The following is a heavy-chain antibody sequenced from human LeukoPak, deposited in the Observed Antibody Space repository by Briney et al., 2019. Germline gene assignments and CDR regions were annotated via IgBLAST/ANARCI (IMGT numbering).Heavy chain of an antibody. CDR2: MYYSGST. CDR1: GGSISSYY. CDR3: ARETGYSSSWYLYYYYMDV. J-gene: IGHJ6*03. D-gene: IGHD6-13*01. Sequence: SETLSLTCTVSGGSISSYYWSWIRQPPGKGLELIGYMYYSGSTNYNPSLKSRVTISVDTSKNQFSLKLNSVTAADTAVYYCARETGYSSSWYLYYYYMDVWGKGTTVTISS. V-gene: IGHV4-59*12.